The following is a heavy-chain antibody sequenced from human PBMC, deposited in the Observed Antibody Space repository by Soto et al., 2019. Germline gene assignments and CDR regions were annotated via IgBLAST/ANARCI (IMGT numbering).Heavy chain of an antibody. D-gene: IGHD3-3*01. J-gene: IGHJ6*03. Sequence: SETLSLTCPFSGCSISSGGYYWSWIRQHPGKGLEWIGYIYYSGSTYYNPSLKSRVTISVDTSKNQFSLKLSSVTAADTAVYYCARGSRAIFGVVISPYYYYYYMDVWGKGTTVTVSS. CDR1: GCSISSGGYY. V-gene: IGHV4-31*03. CDR2: IYYSGST. CDR3: ARGSRAIFGVVISPYYYYYYMDV.